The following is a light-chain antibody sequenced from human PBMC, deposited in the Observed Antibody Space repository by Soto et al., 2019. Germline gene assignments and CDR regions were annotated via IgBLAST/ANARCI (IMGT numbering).Light chain of an antibody. CDR1: QSVSSSY. CDR3: QQYGSSAYT. Sequence: EILLTQSPGTLSLSPGESATLSCRASQSVSSSYLAWYQQKPGQAPRLLIYGASSRATGIPDRFSGSGSGTDFTLTISRLEPEDFAVYYCQQYGSSAYTFGQGTKLEIK. J-gene: IGKJ2*01. V-gene: IGKV3-20*01. CDR2: GAS.